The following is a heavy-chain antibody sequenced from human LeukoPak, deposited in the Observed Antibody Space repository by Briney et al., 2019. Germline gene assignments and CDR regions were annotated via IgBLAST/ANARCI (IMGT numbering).Heavy chain of an antibody. D-gene: IGHD2-2*01. J-gene: IGHJ4*02. CDR1: GITFSSYG. V-gene: IGHV3-33*06. CDR2: IWYDGSNK. Sequence: GGSLRLSCAASGITFSSYGMHWVRQAPGKGLEWVAVIWYDGSNKYYADPVKGRFTISRDNSKNTLYLQMNSLRAEDTAVYYCAKGDCSSTSCSLRPIDYWGQGTLVTVSS. CDR3: AKGDCSSTSCSLRPIDY.